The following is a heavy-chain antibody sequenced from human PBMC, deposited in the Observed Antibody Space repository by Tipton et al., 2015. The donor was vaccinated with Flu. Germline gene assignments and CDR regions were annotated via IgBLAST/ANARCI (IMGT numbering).Heavy chain of an antibody. CDR3: AREGPYFYGMDV. Sequence: TLSLTCTVSGDSVSNSDYYWYWIRQEPGKGLEWIGHIDFSGSTHYNPSLKSRLTVSIDTSKNQFSLRLNGVTGADTAVYYCAREGPYFYGMDVWGQGTTVTVSS. CDR1: GDSVSNSDYY. J-gene: IGHJ6*02. V-gene: IGHV4-31*03. CDR2: IDFSGST.